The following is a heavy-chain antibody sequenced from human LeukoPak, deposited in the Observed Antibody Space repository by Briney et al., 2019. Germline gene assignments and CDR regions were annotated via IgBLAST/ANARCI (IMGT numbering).Heavy chain of an antibody. CDR2: ISAYNGNT. V-gene: IGHV1-18*01. D-gene: IGHD3-22*01. J-gene: IGHJ4*02. CDR1: GYTFTSCG. Sequence: GASVKVSRKASGYTFTSCGISWVRQAPGQGLEWMGWISAYNGNTNYAQKLQGRVTMTTDTSTSTAYMELRSLRSDDTAVYYCARAPYYYDSSGYYHDYWGQGTLVTVSS. CDR3: ARAPYYYDSSGYYHDY.